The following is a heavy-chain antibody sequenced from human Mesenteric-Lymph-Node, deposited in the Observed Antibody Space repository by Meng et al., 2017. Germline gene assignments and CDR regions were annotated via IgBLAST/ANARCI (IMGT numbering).Heavy chain of an antibody. CDR1: GFTFDDYA. Sequence: GGSLRLSCAASGFTFDDYAMHWVRQAPGKGLEWVSGISWNSGSIGYADSVKGRFTISRDNAKNSLYLQMNSLRAEDTALYYCAKDFIDSSGYFDAFDIWGQGTMVTVSS. CDR3: AKDFIDSSGYFDAFDI. J-gene: IGHJ3*02. D-gene: IGHD3-22*01. CDR2: ISWNSGSI. V-gene: IGHV3-9*01.